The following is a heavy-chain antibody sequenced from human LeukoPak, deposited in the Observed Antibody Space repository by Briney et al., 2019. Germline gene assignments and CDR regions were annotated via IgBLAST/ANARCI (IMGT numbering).Heavy chain of an antibody. J-gene: IGHJ4*02. Sequence: PSETLSLTCAVYGGSLSGYFWSWIRQTPGKGLEWIGEINYSGNTNYNPSLKSRVSISADTSKNQLSLKLTSVTAADTAVYYCARHEMVASFDYWGQGTLVIVSS. D-gene: IGHD2-8*01. CDR2: INYSGNT. CDR1: GGSLSGYF. V-gene: IGHV4-34*01. CDR3: ARHEMVASFDY.